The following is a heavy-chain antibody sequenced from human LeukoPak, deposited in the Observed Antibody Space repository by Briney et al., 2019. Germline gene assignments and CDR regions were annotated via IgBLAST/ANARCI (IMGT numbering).Heavy chain of an antibody. V-gene: IGHV4-34*01. J-gene: IGHJ5*02. Sequence: LETLSLTCAVFGGSFSGHYWSWIRQPPGKGLEWIGEINHSGSINYNSSLKSRVTISVDTSKNQFSLKLSSVTAADTAVYYCARDLSSAHYSNWFDPWGQGTLVTVSS. CDR2: INHSGSI. CDR1: GGSFSGHY. D-gene: IGHD3-10*01. CDR3: ARDLSSAHYSNWFDP.